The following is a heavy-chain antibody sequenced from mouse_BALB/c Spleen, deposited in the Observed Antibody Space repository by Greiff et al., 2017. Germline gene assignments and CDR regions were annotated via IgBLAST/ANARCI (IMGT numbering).Heavy chain of an antibody. CDR1: GYTFTNYW. CDR3: ARCPDYYGSSYWYFDV. CDR2: IYPGGGYT. J-gene: IGHJ1*01. D-gene: IGHD1-1*01. Sequence: VKLMESGAELVRPGTSVKMSCKAAGYTFTNYWIGWVKQRPGHGLEWIGDIYPGGGYTNYNEKFKGKATLTADTSSSTAYMQLSSLTSEDSAIYYCARCPDYYGSSYWYFDVWGAGTTVTVSS. V-gene: IGHV1-63*02.